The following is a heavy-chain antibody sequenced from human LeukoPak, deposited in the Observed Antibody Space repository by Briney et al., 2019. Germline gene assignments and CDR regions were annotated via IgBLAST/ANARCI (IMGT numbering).Heavy chain of an antibody. CDR2: ISYDGSNK. J-gene: IGHJ4*02. CDR3: ATRSAACVHGVCYGSPFDY. D-gene: IGHD2-8*01. Sequence: GRSLRLSCAASGFTFSRYAMHWVRQAPGKVLEWVAVISYDGSNKYYADSVKGRFTISRDHAKNTLYLQVNSLRAEDTAVYYCATRSAACVHGVCYGSPFDYWGQGTLVTVSS. CDR1: GFTFSRYA. V-gene: IGHV3-30*04.